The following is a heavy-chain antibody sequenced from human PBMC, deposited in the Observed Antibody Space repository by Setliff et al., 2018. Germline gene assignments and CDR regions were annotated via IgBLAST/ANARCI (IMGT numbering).Heavy chain of an antibody. CDR3: ARTCSGSGCYAGLES. CDR2: INSDGSST. Sequence: GGSLRLSCAASGFNFRNYNMHWVRQAPGKGLVWVSRINSDGSSTSYADSVKGRFTISRDNSKNTLYLQMNSLRPEDTAVYYCARTCSGSGCYAGLESWGQGTPVTVSS. D-gene: IGHD2-15*01. V-gene: IGHV3-74*01. CDR1: GFNFRNYN. J-gene: IGHJ4*02.